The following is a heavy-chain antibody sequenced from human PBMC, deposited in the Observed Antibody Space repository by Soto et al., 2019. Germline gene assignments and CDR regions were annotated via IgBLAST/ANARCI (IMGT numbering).Heavy chain of an antibody. CDR3: ASSGQWLVNWFDP. D-gene: IGHD6-19*01. J-gene: IGHJ5*02. CDR2: ISAYNGNT. CDR1: GYTFTSYG. V-gene: IGHV1-18*01. Sequence: ASVKVSCKASGYTFTSYGISWVRQAPGQGLEWMGWISAYNGNTNYAQKLQGRVTMTTDKSTSTAYMELSSLRSEDTAVYYCASSGQWLVNWFDPWGQGTLVTVSS.